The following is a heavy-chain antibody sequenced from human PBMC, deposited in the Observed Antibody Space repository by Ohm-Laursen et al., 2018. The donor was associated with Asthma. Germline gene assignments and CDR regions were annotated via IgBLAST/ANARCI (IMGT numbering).Heavy chain of an antibody. CDR1: GFTFSSYG. Sequence: SLRLSCSASGFTFSSYGMHWVRQAPGKGLEWVAVISYDGSNKYYADSVKGRFTISRDNSKNTLYLQMNSLRAEDTAVYYCAKDFDYWGQGTLVTVSS. CDR2: ISYDGSNK. V-gene: IGHV3-30*18. J-gene: IGHJ4*02. CDR3: AKDFDY.